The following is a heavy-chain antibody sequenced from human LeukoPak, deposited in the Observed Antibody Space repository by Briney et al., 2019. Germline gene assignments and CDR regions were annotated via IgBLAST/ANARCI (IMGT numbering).Heavy chain of an antibody. V-gene: IGHV3-74*03. D-gene: IGHD3-3*01. CDR2: ISADGSSV. CDR3: ARDRGDFWSGYSPWLDP. CDR1: GFTYSGDW. J-gene: IGHJ5*02. Sequence: GGSLRLSCAASGFTYSGDWMHWVRQVPGKGLVWVSCISADGSSVTYADSVKGLFTISRDNTKNTLYLQMNGLRAEDTAVYYCARDRGDFWSGYSPWLDPWGQGVLVSVSS.